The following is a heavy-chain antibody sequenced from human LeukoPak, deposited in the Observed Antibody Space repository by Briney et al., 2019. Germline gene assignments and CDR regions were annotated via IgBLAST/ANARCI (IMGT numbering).Heavy chain of an antibody. CDR2: ISSSSTI. V-gene: IGHV3-48*04. CDR1: GFTFSSYS. Sequence: GGSLRLSCAASGFTFSSYSMNWVRQAPGKGLEWVSYISSSSTIYYADSVKGRFTISRDNAKNTLYLQMNSLRAEDTAVYYCARGDPYYDSSGLDYWGQGTLVTVSS. D-gene: IGHD3-22*01. J-gene: IGHJ4*02. CDR3: ARGDPYYDSSGLDY.